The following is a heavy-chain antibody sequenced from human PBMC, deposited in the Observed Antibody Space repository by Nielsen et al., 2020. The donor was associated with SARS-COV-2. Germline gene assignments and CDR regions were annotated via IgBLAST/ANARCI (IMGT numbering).Heavy chain of an antibody. CDR1: GFAFSLYG. Sequence: GESLKISCAASGFAFSLYGMNWVRQAPGKGMEWVSSISGRTGYIYYADSVRGRFTISRDNAKNSLHLQMNSLRAEDTAAYYCARDGSYLPAMDVWGQGTTVTVSS. V-gene: IGHV3-21*01. CDR3: ARDGSYLPAMDV. J-gene: IGHJ6*02. D-gene: IGHD2-21*01. CDR2: ISGRTGYI.